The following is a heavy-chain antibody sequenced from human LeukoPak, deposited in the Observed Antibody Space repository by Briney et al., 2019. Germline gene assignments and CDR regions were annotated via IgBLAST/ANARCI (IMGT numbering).Heavy chain of an antibody. CDR3: AFPSGGGKSDVFDI. CDR2: IRYDGSNK. D-gene: IGHD1-1*01. V-gene: IGHV3-30*02. J-gene: IGHJ3*02. Sequence: GGSLRLSCAASGWTFSSYGLHWVRQASGKGLEWVAFIRYDGSNKYHADSVKGRFTISRDNSKNTLYLQMESLRAADTAVYYCAFPSGGGKSDVFDIWGQGTMVT. CDR1: GWTFSSYG.